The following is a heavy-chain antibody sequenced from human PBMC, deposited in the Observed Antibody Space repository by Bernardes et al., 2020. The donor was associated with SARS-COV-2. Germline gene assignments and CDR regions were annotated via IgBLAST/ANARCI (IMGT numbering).Heavy chain of an antibody. CDR3: ARGGIGDRLAN. D-gene: IGHD6-6*01. Sequence: SESLSLTCAVYGGSFSGYFWTWLRQPPGKGLAWIGEINHSGDTSYNPSLKSRVTILVDTSKNQLSLKLTSVTAADTAVYYCARGGIGDRLANWGQGTLVTVSS. J-gene: IGHJ4*02. CDR2: INHSGDT. V-gene: IGHV4-34*01. CDR1: GGSFSGYF.